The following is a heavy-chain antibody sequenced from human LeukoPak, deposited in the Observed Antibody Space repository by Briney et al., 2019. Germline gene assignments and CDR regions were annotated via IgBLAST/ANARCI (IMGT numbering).Heavy chain of an antibody. CDR1: GGSIRSYY. J-gene: IGHJ4*02. V-gene: IGHV4-59*08. Sequence: PSETLSLTCTVSGGSIRSYYWSWIRQPPGKGLEWIGYIYYSGSTNYNPSLKSRVTISLDTSKNQFSLKLSSMTAADTAVYYCARQVYGGYESAYSLDYWGKGTLVTVSS. CDR2: IYYSGST. CDR3: ARQVYGGYESAYSLDY. D-gene: IGHD5-12*01.